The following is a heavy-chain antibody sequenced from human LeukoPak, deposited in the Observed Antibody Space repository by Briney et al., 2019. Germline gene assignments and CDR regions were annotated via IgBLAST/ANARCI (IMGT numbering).Heavy chain of an antibody. J-gene: IGHJ5*02. CDR1: GGSISSGSYY. Sequence: SQTLSLTCTVSGGSISSGSYYWSWIRQPAGKGLEWIGRIYTSGSTNYNPSHKSRVTISVDTSKNQFSLKLSSVTAADTAVYYCARDSVYVYDFWSGYPTNWFDPWGQGTLVTVSS. CDR3: ARDSVYVYDFWSGYPTNWFDP. V-gene: IGHV4-61*02. D-gene: IGHD3-3*01. CDR2: IYTSGST.